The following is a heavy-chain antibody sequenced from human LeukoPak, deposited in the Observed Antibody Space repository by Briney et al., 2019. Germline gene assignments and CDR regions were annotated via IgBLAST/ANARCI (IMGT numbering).Heavy chain of an antibody. CDR3: ARVEAYCGGDCYRAFDY. J-gene: IGHJ4*02. CDR1: GYSFTSYW. V-gene: IGHV5-51*01. D-gene: IGHD2-21*02. CDR2: IYPGDSDT. Sequence: GESLQISCKGSGYSFTSYWIGWVRPMPGKGLEWMGIIYPGDSDTRYSPSFQGQVTISADKSISTAYLQWSSLKASDTAMYYCARVEAYCGGDCYRAFDYWGQGTLVTVSS.